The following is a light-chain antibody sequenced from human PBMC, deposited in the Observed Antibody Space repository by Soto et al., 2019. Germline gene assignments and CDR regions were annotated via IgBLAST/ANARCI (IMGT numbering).Light chain of an antibody. CDR3: SSFTSISTYV. J-gene: IGLJ1*01. Sequence: QSVLTQPASVSGSPGQSITISCTGTSSDVGDYNYVSWYQQHPGKAPKLMISEVRDRPSGVSNRFSGSKSGNTASLTISGLQAEDDADYYCSSFTSISTYVFGTGTKLTVL. CDR2: EVR. V-gene: IGLV2-14*01. CDR1: SSDVGDYNY.